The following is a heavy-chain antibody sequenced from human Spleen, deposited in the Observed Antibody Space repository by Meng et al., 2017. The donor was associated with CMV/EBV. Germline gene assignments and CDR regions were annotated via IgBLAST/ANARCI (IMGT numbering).Heavy chain of an antibody. CDR1: GFTFSSQA. CDR3: AKDAANYFEAGGYFDS. J-gene: IGHJ4*02. Sequence: GESLKISCAASGFTFSSQAMSWVRQPPGEELEWVSVIYGGGISTYYADSVKGRFTISRDDSKNTFYLQLSSLRAEDTAIYYCAKDAANYFEAGGYFDSWGQGTLVTVSS. V-gene: IGHV3-23*03. CDR2: IYGGGIST. D-gene: IGHD3-9*01.